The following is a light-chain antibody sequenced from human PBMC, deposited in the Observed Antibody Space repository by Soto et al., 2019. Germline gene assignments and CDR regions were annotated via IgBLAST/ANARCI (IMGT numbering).Light chain of an antibody. CDR2: LNSDGSH. V-gene: IGLV4-69*01. CDR3: QTWVTGTYVV. J-gene: IGLJ2*01. CDR1: SGHSSYA. Sequence: QSVLTQSPSASGSLGASVKLTCTVSSGHSSYAIAWHQQQPEKGPRYLMKLNSDGSHSKGDGIPDRFSGSSSGAERYLTISSLQSEDEADYYCQTWVTGTYVVFGGGTKLTVL.